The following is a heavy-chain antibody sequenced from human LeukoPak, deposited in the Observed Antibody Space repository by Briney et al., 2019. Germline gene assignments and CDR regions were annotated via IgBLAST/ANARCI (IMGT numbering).Heavy chain of an antibody. CDR2: LYSGGNT. Sequence: GGSLSLSCAVSGLTVSSSYLSWVRQAPGKGLEWVSVLYSGGNTYYIDSVKGRFTISRDDSKNTLYLQMNSLRADDTAVYYCAKDTPRPPSYWGQGTLVTVSS. CDR3: AKDTPRPPSY. V-gene: IGHV3-53*01. CDR1: GLTVSSSY. J-gene: IGHJ4*02.